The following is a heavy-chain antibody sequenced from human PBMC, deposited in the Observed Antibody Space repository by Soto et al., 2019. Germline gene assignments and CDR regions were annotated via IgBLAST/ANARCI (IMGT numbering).Heavy chain of an antibody. V-gene: IGHV1-8*01. Sequence: AASVKVSCKASGYTFTSYDINWVRQATGQGLEWMGWMSPNSGNTGYAQKFQGRVTMTRNTSISTAYMELSSLRSEDTAVDYCARDPAAGTVWFVPRGQATLVTVAS. D-gene: IGHD6-13*01. CDR2: MSPNSGNT. CDR3: ARDPAAGTVWFVP. J-gene: IGHJ5*02. CDR1: GYTFTSYD.